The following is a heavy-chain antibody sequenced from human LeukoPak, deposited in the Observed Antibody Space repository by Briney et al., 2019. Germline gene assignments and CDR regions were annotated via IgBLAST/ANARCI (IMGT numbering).Heavy chain of an antibody. CDR1: GFTVSSNY. V-gene: IGHV3-66*01. Sequence: GGSLRLSCAASGFTVSSNYMSWVRQAPGKGLEGVSVIYSGGSTYYADSVKGRFTISRDNSKNTLYLQMNSLRAEDTAVYYCARAFKSRIDYWGQGTLVTVSS. CDR2: IYSGGST. CDR3: ARAFKSRIDY. J-gene: IGHJ4*02.